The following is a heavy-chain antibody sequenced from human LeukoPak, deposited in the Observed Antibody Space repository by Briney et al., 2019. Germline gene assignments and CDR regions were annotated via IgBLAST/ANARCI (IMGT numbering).Heavy chain of an antibody. J-gene: IGHJ6*03. CDR1: GFTFSSYW. CDR3: ARDRSGWELLTRRYSYYYMDV. Sequence: GGSLRPSCAASGFTFSSYWMSWVRQAPGKGLEWVANIKQDGSEKYYVDSVKGRFTISRDNAKNSLYLQMNSLRAEDTAVYYCARDRSGWELLTRRYSYYYMDVWGKGATVTVSS. V-gene: IGHV3-7*01. CDR2: IKQDGSEK. D-gene: IGHD1-26*01.